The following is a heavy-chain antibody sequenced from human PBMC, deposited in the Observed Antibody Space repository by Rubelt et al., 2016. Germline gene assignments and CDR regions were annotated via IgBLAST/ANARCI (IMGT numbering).Heavy chain of an antibody. J-gene: IGHJ4*02. CDR3: VRDSSGYLGPLDY. D-gene: IGHD3-22*01. Sequence: GSGGGLVQPGGSLRLSCAASGFTFTTHGMSWVRQAPGKGLEWVSAISGGGGSTYYADSVKGRFTISRDDSKNTLYFQMNSLRAEDTAVYYCVRDSSGYLGPLDYWGQGTLVTVSS. CDR2: ISGGGGST. CDR1: GFTFTTHG. V-gene: IGHV3-23*01.